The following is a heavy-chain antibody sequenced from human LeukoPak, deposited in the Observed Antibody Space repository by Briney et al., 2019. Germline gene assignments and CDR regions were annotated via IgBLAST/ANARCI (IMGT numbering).Heavy chain of an antibody. V-gene: IGHV3-7*03. CDR1: GFTFSSFW. J-gene: IGHJ6*04. D-gene: IGHD3-16*01. Sequence: GGSLRLSCAASGFTFSSFWMSWVRQAPGKGLEWVANIKYDGSDKYYVDSVKGRFTISRDNAENSLYLQMNSLRVDDTAVYYCVISSTGRGGLDVRGKGTTVIVSS. CDR2: IKYDGSDK. CDR3: VISSTGRGGLDV.